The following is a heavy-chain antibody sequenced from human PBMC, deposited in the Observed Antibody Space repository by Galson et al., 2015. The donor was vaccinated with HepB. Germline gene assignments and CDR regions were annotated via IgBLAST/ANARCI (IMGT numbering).Heavy chain of an antibody. CDR1: GFTFSRYS. D-gene: IGHD2-2*01. J-gene: IGHJ4*02. CDR2: ISSSSSTI. CDR3: VKDRYCSSTSCARCFDY. Sequence: SLRLSCAASGFTFSRYSMNWVRQAPGKGLEWVSYISSSSSTIYYADSVKGRFTISRDNSKNTLYLQMNSLRDEDTAAYYCVKDRYCSSTSCARCFDYWGQRALVTVSS. V-gene: IGHV3-48*02.